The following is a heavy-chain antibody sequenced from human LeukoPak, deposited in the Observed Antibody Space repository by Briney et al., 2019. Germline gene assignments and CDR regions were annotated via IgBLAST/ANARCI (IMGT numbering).Heavy chain of an antibody. V-gene: IGHV4-61*02. J-gene: IGHJ5*02. Sequence: SETLSLTCTVSGGSISSGSYYWSWIRQPAGKGLEWIGRIYTSGSTNYNPSLKSRVTISVDTSKNQFSLKLSSVTAADTAVYYCASSPVTPHLNWFDPWGQGTLVTVSS. CDR3: ASSPVTPHLNWFDP. D-gene: IGHD4-11*01. CDR2: IYTSGST. CDR1: GGSISSGSYY.